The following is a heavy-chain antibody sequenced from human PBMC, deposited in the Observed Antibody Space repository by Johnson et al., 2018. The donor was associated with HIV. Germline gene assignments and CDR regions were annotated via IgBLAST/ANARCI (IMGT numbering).Heavy chain of an antibody. J-gene: IGHJ3*02. D-gene: IGHD5-12*01. CDR3: AKDGEESGYVPGAFDI. CDR1: GFTFSSYA. CDR2: ISGSGGST. V-gene: IGHV3-23*01. Sequence: EVQLMESGGGLVQPGGSLRLSCAASGFTFSSYAMSWVRQAPGKGLEWVSAISGSGGSTYYADSVKGRFTIYRDNSKNTLYLQRNSLRAEDTAVDYCAKDGEESGYVPGAFDIWGQGTMVTVSS.